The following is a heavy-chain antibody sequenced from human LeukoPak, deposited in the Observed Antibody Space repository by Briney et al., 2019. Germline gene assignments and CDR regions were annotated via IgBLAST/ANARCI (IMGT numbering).Heavy chain of an antibody. J-gene: IGHJ3*02. CDR2: IYSGGST. V-gene: IGHV3-NL1*01. CDR3: ARGGSYLSAFDI. D-gene: IGHD1-26*01. Sequence: GGSLRLSCAASGFTFSSYGMHWVRQAPGKGLEWVSIIYSGGSTFYADSAKGRFTISRDNSKNTLYLQMNSLRAEDTAVYYCARGGSYLSAFDIWGQGTMVTVSS. CDR1: GFTFSSYG.